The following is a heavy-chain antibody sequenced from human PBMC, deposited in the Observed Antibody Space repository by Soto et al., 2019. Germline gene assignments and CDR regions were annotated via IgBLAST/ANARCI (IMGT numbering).Heavy chain of an antibody. D-gene: IGHD6-6*01. J-gene: IGHJ6*02. CDR1: GYTFTSYG. CDR3: ARVVIAARRDYYYGMDV. V-gene: IGHV1-18*04. CDR2: ISAYNGNT. Sequence: GVSVKVSCKASGYTFTSYGISWVRQAPGQGLEWMGWISAYNGNTNYAQKLQGRVTMTTDTSTSTAYMELRSLRSDDTAVYYCARVVIAARRDYYYGMDVWGQGTTVTVSS.